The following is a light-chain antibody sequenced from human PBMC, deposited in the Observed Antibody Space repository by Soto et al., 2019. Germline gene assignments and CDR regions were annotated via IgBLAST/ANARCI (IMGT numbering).Light chain of an antibody. CDR1: SSDVGGYNY. CDR3: SSYTSSSLPYV. CDR2: DVS. V-gene: IGLV2-14*01. Sequence: QSVLTQPASVSGSPGQSITISCTGTSSDVGGYNYVSWYQQHPGKAPKLMIYDVSNRPSGVSNRFFGSKSGNTASLTISGLQAEDEADYYCSSYTSSSLPYVCGTGTKLTVL. J-gene: IGLJ1*01.